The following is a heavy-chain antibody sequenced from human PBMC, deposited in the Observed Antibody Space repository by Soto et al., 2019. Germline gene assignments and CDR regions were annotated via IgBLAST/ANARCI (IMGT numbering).Heavy chain of an antibody. Sequence: ASVKVSCKASGYSFTDYHIHWVRQAPGQGLEWLGRINPKSGGTSTAQKFQGWVTMTRDRAISTVYMELTRLRSDDTAVYFCARGHSTDCSNGVCSFFYNHEMDVWGQGTTVTVSS. D-gene: IGHD2-8*01. V-gene: IGHV1-2*04. J-gene: IGHJ6*02. CDR2: INPKSGGT. CDR3: ARGHSTDCSNGVCSFFYNHEMDV. CDR1: GYSFTDYH.